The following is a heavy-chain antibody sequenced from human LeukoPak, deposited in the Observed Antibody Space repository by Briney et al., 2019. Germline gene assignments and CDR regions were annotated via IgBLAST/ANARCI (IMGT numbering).Heavy chain of an antibody. CDR2: INDNGGRT. V-gene: IGHV3-64D*09. CDR1: GFTFSRYA. Sequence: GGSLRLSCSASGFTFSRYAMHWVRQAPGKGLEYVSGINDNGGRTHYGDSVKGRFNISRDNSKNTLHLQMSTLRAEDTALYYCVKDVGGSYAFDYWGQGILVTVAS. CDR3: VKDVGGSYAFDY. D-gene: IGHD1-26*01. J-gene: IGHJ4*02.